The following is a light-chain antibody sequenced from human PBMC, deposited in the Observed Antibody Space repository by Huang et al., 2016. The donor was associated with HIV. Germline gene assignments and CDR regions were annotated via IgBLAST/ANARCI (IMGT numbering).Light chain of an antibody. CDR2: AAA. J-gene: IGKJ4*01. V-gene: IGKV1-39*01. Sequence: DIQMTQSPSSLSASVGDRVTITCRASQSISSYLNWYQQKPRKAPKLLIYAAASLQSGVPSRFSGSGSGTDFTLTISSLQPEDFATYYCQQSYSTPPSLTFGGGTKVEIK. CDR1: QSISSY. CDR3: QQSYSTPPSLT.